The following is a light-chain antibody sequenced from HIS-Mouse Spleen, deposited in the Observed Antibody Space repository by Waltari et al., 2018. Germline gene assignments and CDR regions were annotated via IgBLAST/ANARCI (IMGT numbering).Light chain of an antibody. CDR2: AAS. Sequence: DIQLTQSPSFLSASVGDRVTIPCRASQGISRYLAWYQQKPGNAPKLLICAASTLQSGVPSRFSRSGAGTEFTLTISSLQPEDCATYYCQQLNSYPPTFGQGTKVEIK. CDR1: QGISRY. V-gene: IGKV1-9*01. CDR3: QQLNSYPPT. J-gene: IGKJ1*01.